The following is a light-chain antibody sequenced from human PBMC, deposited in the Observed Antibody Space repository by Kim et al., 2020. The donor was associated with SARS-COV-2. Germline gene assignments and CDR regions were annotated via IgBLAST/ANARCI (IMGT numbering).Light chain of an antibody. CDR1: KFGDKS. J-gene: IGLJ3*02. V-gene: IGLV3-1*01. CDR3: QAWDSSTWV. CDR2: HDS. Sequence: VSPGQTASSTCSGDKFGDKSACWHQQKPGQSPVLVIYHDSQRPSVIPEPFSGSSSGNTATLTISGTQAMDEADYYCQAWDSSTWVFGGGTQLTVL.